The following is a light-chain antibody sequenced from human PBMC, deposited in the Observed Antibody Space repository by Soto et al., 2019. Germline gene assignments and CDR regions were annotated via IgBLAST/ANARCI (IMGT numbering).Light chain of an antibody. J-gene: IGLJ1*01. CDR1: SSDVGGYNY. V-gene: IGLV2-14*01. CDR3: SSYTSSSTLDV. CDR2: DVS. Sequence: QFVLTQPASISWTPGQAITISCTGTSSDVGGYNYVSWYQQHPGKAPKLMIYDVSNRPSGVSNRFSGSKSGNTASLTISGLQAEDEADYYCSSYTSSSTLDVFGTGTKGT.